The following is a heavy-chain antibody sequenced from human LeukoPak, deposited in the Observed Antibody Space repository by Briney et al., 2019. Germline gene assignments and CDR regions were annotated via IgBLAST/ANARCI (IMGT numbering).Heavy chain of an antibody. V-gene: IGHV1-46*01. J-gene: IGHJ4*02. D-gene: IGHD3-10*01. CDR3: ARDLRSREPLWLGELLVSGKVGFDY. CDR2: INPSGGST. CDR1: GYTFTSYY. Sequence: ASVKVSCKASGYTFTSYYMHWVRQAPGQGLEWMGIINPSGGSTSYAQKFQGRVTMTRDTSTSTVYMELSSLRSEDTAVYYCARDLRSREPLWLGELLVSGKVGFDYWGQGTLVTVSS.